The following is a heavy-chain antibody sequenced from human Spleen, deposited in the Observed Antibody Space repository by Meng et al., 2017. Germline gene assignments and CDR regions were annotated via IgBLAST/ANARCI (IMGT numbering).Heavy chain of an antibody. CDR1: GFTFGNYA. V-gene: IGHV3-23*01. CDR2: FSVSGGAT. J-gene: IGHJ4*02. D-gene: IGHD5-18*01. CDR3: AKDAAKIPYYFNH. Sequence: GESLKISCAASGFTFGNYAMSWVRQAPGKGLEWVSTFSVSGGATYYADSVRGRFTISRDKSNNTLYLQMNSLGAEDTAVYYCAKDAAKIPYYFNHWGQGTLVTVSS.